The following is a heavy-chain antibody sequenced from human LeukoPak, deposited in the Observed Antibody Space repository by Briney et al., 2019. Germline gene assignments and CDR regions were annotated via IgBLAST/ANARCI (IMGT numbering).Heavy chain of an antibody. D-gene: IGHD3-3*01. V-gene: IGHV4-59*08. J-gene: IGHJ5*02. CDR3: ARLHYDFWSGYHMGYNWFDP. CDR1: GGSISSYY. Sequence: SEILSLTCTVSGGSISSYYWSWIRQPPGKGLEWIGYIYYSGSTKYNPSLKSRVTISVDTSKNQFSLKLSSVTAADTAVYYCARLHYDFWSGYHMGYNWFDPWGQGTLVTVSS. CDR2: IYYSGST.